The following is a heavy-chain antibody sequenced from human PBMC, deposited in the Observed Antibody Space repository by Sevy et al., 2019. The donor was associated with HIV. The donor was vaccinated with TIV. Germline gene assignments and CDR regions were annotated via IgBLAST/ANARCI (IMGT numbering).Heavy chain of an antibody. Sequence: SETLSLTCTVSGGSVSSGSYYWSWIRQPPGKGLEWIGYIYNSGSTNYNPSLKRRVTISVDTSKNQFSLKLSSVTAADTAVYYCARGAGGYSSSWSFDYWGQGTLVTVSS. CDR2: IYNSGST. V-gene: IGHV4-61*01. J-gene: IGHJ4*02. D-gene: IGHD6-13*01. CDR3: ARGAGGYSSSWSFDY. CDR1: GGSVSSGSYY.